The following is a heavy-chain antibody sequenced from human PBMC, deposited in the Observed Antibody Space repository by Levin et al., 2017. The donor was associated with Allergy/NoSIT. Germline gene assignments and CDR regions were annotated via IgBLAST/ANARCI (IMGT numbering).Heavy chain of an antibody. CDR1: GFTFDDYA. J-gene: IGHJ3*02. CDR2: ISWNSGSI. D-gene: IGHD3-10*01. V-gene: IGHV3-9*01. CDR3: ARDNIGLPDAFDI. Sequence: PGGSLRLSCAASGFTFDDYAMHWVRQAPGKGLEWVSGISWNSGSIGYADSVKGPFTISRDNAKNSLYLQMNSLRTEDTALYYCARDNIGLPDAFDIWGQGTMVIVSS.